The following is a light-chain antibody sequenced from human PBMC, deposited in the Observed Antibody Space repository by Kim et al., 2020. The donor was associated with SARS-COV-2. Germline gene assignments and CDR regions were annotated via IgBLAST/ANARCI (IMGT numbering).Light chain of an antibody. J-gene: IGLJ3*02. CDR2: VFNDGSH. V-gene: IGLV4-69*01. CDR1: SGHSDYA. CDR3: HTWGPAIRV. Sequence: QLVLTQSPSASASLGASVKLTCTLSSGHSDYAIAWHQQHPDRGPRYFMKVFNDGSHDKGDGIPDRFSGSSSGAERYLTISSLRAEDEADYYCHTWGPAIRVFGGGTQLTVL.